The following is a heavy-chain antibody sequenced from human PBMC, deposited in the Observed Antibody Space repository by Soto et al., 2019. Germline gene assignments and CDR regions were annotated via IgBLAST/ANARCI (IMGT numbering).Heavy chain of an antibody. Sequence: VQLQESGPGLVKPSQTLSLTCTVSGGSISSGDYYWSWIRQPPGKGLEWIGYIYYSGSTHYNPSLKSRVSISEDTSKKKFSLKLSSVTAADTAVYYCARVDYYDSSGYPYWHFDLWGRGTLVTVSS. CDR2: IYYSGST. D-gene: IGHD3-22*01. CDR3: ARVDYYDSSGYPYWHFDL. J-gene: IGHJ2*01. CDR1: GGSISSGDYY. V-gene: IGHV4-30-4*01.